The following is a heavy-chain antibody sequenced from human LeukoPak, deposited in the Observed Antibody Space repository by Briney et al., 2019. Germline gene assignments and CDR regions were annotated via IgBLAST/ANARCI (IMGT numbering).Heavy chain of an antibody. Sequence: ASVKVSCKASGGTFSSYAISWVRQAPGQGLEWMGGIIPIFGTANYAQKFQGRVMITADESTSTAYMELSSLRSEDTAVYYCAKEMAPDAFDIWGQGTMVTVSS. D-gene: IGHD5-24*01. CDR1: GGTFSSYA. V-gene: IGHV1-69*13. CDR2: IIPIFGTA. J-gene: IGHJ3*02. CDR3: AKEMAPDAFDI.